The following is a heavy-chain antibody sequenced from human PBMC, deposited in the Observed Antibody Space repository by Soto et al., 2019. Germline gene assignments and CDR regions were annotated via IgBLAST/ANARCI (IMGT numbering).Heavy chain of an antibody. CDR2: INPSGGST. CDR3: ARDSGGSSSPGGHFDY. D-gene: IGHD6-6*01. Sequence: ASGEGPCKASGYTFTSYYMHWVRQAPGQGLEWMGIINPSGGSTSYAQEFQGRVTMTRDTSTSTVYMELSSLRSEDTAVYYCARDSGGSSSPGGHFDYWGQGALVTVSS. J-gene: IGHJ4*02. CDR1: GYTFTSYY. V-gene: IGHV1-46*01.